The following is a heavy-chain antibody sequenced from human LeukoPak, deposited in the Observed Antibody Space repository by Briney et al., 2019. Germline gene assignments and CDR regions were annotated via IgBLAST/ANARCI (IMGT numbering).Heavy chain of an antibody. V-gene: IGHV4-39*01. CDR2: IYYSGST. CDR3: ARHPYCYDSSGYNRGVDY. J-gene: IGHJ4*02. D-gene: IGHD3-22*01. CDR1: GGSISSSSCY. Sequence: PSETLSLTCTVSGGSISSSSCYWGWIRQPPGKGLEWIGNIYYSGSTYYNPSLKSRVTISVDTSKNQFSLKLSSVTAADTAVYHCARHPYCYDSSGYNRGVDYWGQGTLVTVSS.